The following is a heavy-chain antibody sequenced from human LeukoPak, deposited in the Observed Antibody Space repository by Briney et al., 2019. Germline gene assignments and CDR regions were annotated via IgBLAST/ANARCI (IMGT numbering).Heavy chain of an antibody. CDR2: ISYDGSNK. CDR1: GFTFSSYG. D-gene: IGHD3-9*01. J-gene: IGHJ6*02. CDR3: AKDLFASDYDILTGPGGPYYYGMDV. V-gene: IGHV3-30*18. Sequence: GGSLRLSCAASGFTFSSYGMHWVRQAPGKGLEWVAVISYDGSNKYYADSVKGRFTISRDNSKNTLYLQMNSLRAEDTAVYYCAKDLFASDYDILTGPGGPYYYGMDVWGQGTTVTVSS.